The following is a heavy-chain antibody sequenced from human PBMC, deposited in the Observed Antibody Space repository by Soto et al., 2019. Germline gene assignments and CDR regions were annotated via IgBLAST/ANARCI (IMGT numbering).Heavy chain of an antibody. CDR1: VGSISSSNYY. Sequence: SETLSLTCTVSVGSISSSNYYWGWIRQPPGKGLEWIGNSYYSGSTYYNPSLKSRVTISVDTSKNQFSLKLSSVTAADTAVYYCERLPRGTFGSWFDHWGQGNRGTVSP. J-gene: IGHJ5*02. CDR2: SYYSGST. V-gene: IGHV4-39*01. D-gene: IGHD1-7*01. CDR3: ERLPRGTFGSWFDH.